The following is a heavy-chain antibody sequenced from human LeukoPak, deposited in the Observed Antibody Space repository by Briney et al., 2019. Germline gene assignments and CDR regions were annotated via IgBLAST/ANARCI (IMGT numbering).Heavy chain of an antibody. Sequence: GESLRLSCAASGFTFSSQAMRWVRQAPGKGVEWVSGITCSGGRTYYAPSVKGRFTISRDNSKNTLYLQMNSLRGEDTAVDSCAKTGYYDSSGYGLFHYWGRGTLVTVSS. J-gene: IGHJ4*02. CDR3: AKTGYYDSSGYGLFHY. CDR2: ITCSGGRT. V-gene: IGHV3-23*01. D-gene: IGHD3-22*01. CDR1: GFTFSSQA.